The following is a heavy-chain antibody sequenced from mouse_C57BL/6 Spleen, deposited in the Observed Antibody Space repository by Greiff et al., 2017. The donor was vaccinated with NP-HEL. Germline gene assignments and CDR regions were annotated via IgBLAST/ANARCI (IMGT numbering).Heavy chain of an antibody. V-gene: IGHV1-59*01. J-gene: IGHJ4*01. Sequence: QVQLQQPGAELVRPGTSVTLSCKASGYTFTSYWMHWVKQRPGQGLEWIGVIDPYDSYTNYNQKFKGKATLTVDTYSSTAYMQLSSLTSEDSAVYYCARSGANWDVYAMDYWGQGTSVTVSS. CDR1: GYTFTSYW. CDR3: ARSGANWDVYAMDY. D-gene: IGHD4-1*01. CDR2: IDPYDSYT.